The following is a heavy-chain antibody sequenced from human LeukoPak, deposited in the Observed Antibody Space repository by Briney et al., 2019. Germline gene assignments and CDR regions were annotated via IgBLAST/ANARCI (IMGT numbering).Heavy chain of an antibody. V-gene: IGHV4-31*03. CDR2: IYYSGST. Sequence: PSETLSLTCTVSGGSISSGGYYWSWIRQHPGKGLEWIGYIYYSGSTYYNPSLKSRVTISVDTSKNQFSLKLSSVTAAETAVYYCARWGRWDSQGHILTGYYKDYWGQGTLVTVSS. J-gene: IGHJ4*02. CDR3: ARWGRWDSQGHILTGYYKDY. CDR1: GGSISSGGYY. D-gene: IGHD3-9*01.